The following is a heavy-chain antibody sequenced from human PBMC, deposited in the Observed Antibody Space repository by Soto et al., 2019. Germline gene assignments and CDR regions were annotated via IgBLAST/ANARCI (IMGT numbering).Heavy chain of an antibody. CDR2: IYYSGST. D-gene: IGHD3-10*01. V-gene: IGHV4-39*01. Sequence: PSETLYLTCTVSGGSISSSSYYWGWIRQPPGKGLEWIGSIYYSGSTYYNPSLKSRVTISVDTSKNQFSLKLSSVTAADTAVYYCARQGGSGSYYSDSGQGTLVTVSS. CDR3: ARQGGSGSYYSD. J-gene: IGHJ4*02. CDR1: GGSISSSSYY.